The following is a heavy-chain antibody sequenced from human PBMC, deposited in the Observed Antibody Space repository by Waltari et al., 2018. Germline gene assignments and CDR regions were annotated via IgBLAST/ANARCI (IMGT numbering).Heavy chain of an antibody. CDR3: AKGKTDYGDYLGYYYMDV. V-gene: IGHV3-9*01. J-gene: IGHJ6*03. CDR1: GFTFDDYA. CDR2: ISWNSGSI. Sequence: EVQLVESGGGLVQPGRSLRLSCAASGFTFDDYAMHWVRQAPGKGLEWVSGISWNSGSIGCADSVKGRVTISRDNAKNSLYLQMNSLRAEDTALYYCAKGKTDYGDYLGYYYMDVWGKGTTVTVSS. D-gene: IGHD4-17*01.